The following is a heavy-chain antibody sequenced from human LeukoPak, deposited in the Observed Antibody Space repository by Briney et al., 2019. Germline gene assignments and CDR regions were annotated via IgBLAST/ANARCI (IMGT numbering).Heavy chain of an antibody. CDR2: MNPNSGNT. D-gene: IGHD6-19*01. CDR3: ARGVLPSGWYCYYYYYMDV. J-gene: IGHJ6*03. Sequence: ASVKVSCKASGYTFTSYDINWVRQATGQGLEWMGWMNPNSGNTGYAQKFQGRVTMTRNTSISTAYMELSSLRSEDTAVYYCARGVLPSGWYCYYYYYMDVWGKGTTVTVSS. V-gene: IGHV1-8*01. CDR1: GYTFTSYD.